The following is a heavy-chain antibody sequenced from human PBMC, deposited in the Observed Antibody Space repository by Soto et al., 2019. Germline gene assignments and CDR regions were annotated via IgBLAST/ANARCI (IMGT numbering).Heavy chain of an antibody. J-gene: IGHJ6*03. CDR2: ISANSGGT. Sequence: GASVKVSCKASGYTFFNYYINWVRQAPGQGLEWMGWISANSGGTNYAQKFQGWVTMTRDTSISTAYMELSRLRSDDTAVYYCARDAGCSYNYYYYYYMDVWGKGTTVTVSS. CDR1: GYTFFNYY. V-gene: IGHV1-2*04. D-gene: IGHD5-18*01. CDR3: ARDAGCSYNYYYYYYMDV.